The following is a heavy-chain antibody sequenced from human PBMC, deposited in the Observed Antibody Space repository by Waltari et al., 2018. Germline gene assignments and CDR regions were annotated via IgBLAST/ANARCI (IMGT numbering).Heavy chain of an antibody. CDR3: ARRAQVYFASGTFYYFDY. Sequence: QVQLQESGPGLVKPSETLSLTCTVSGGSTSGYYWSWIRQPPGKGLEWIGYIYYSGNTNYTPSLKSRVTISLDASKNQFSLKLTSVTAADTAVYYCARRAQVYFASGTFYYFDYWGQGALVSVSS. D-gene: IGHD3-10*01. V-gene: IGHV4-59*08. J-gene: IGHJ4*02. CDR1: GGSTSGYY. CDR2: IYYSGNT.